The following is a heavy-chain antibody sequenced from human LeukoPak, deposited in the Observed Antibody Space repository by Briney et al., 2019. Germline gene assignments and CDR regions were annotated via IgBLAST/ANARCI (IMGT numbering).Heavy chain of an antibody. D-gene: IGHD6-19*01. CDR3: ASRRSSGWLAADY. CDR1: GFTFSSYS. CDR2: ISSSSSYI. Sequence: PGGSLRLSCAASGFTFSSYSMNWVRQAPGKGLEWVSSISSSSSYIYHADSVKGRFTISRDNAKNSLYLQMNSLRAEDTAVYYCASRRSSGWLAADYWGQGTLVTVSS. V-gene: IGHV3-21*01. J-gene: IGHJ4*02.